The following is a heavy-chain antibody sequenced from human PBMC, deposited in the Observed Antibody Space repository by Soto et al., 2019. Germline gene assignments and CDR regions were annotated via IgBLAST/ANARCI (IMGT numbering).Heavy chain of an antibody. Sequence: QVQLVESGGGVVQPGRSLRLSCAASGFTFSSYGMHWVRQAPGKGLEWVAVISYDGSNKYYADSVKGRFTISRDNSKNTLYLQTNSLRAEDTAVYYCAKIWTFGQQLSHFDYWGQGTLVTVSS. J-gene: IGHJ4*02. CDR2: ISYDGSNK. V-gene: IGHV3-30*18. CDR1: GFTFSSYG. CDR3: AKIWTFGQQLSHFDY. D-gene: IGHD6-13*01.